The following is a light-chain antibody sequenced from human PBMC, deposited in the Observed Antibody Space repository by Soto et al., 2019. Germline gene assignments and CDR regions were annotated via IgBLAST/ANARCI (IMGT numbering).Light chain of an antibody. V-gene: IGLV2-14*01. Sequence: QSALTQPASVSGSPGQSITISCTETSSDVGGYNYVSWYQQHPGKAPKLMIYEVSNRPSGVSNRFSGSKSGNTASLTISGLQAEDEADYYCSSYTSSSTQVFGGGTKVTVL. CDR2: EVS. CDR1: SSDVGGYNY. J-gene: IGLJ2*01. CDR3: SSYTSSSTQV.